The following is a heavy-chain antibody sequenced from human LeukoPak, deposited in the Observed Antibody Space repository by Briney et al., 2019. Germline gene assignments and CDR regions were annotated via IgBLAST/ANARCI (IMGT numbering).Heavy chain of an antibody. Sequence: GGSLRLSCAASGFTVSSNYMSWVRQAPGKGLEWVSVIYSGGSTYYADSVKGRFTISRDNSKNTLYLQMNSLRAEDTAVYYCAKAGQLVKNWFDPWGQGTLVTVSS. V-gene: IGHV3-53*01. CDR1: GFTVSSNY. CDR3: AKAGQLVKNWFDP. J-gene: IGHJ5*02. D-gene: IGHD6-6*01. CDR2: IYSGGST.